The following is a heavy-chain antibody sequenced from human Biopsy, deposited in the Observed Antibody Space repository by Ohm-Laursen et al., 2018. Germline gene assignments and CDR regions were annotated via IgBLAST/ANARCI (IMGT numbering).Heavy chain of an antibody. CDR3: AKDVRVKVQLDGMDV. J-gene: IGHJ6*02. Sequence: LRLSCTASGFTFSNYSMNWIRQAPGKGLEWVSYISRSSSTIYYADSVKGRFTISRDNAKKLLYLQMNSLRAEDTALYYCAKDVRVKVQLDGMDVWGQGTTVTVSS. D-gene: IGHD1-1*01. CDR1: GFTFSNYS. CDR2: ISRSSSTI. V-gene: IGHV3-48*01.